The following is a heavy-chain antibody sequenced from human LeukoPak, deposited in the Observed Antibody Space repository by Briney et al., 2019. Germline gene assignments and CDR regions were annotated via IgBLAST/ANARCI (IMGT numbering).Heavy chain of an antibody. CDR1: GFTFSSYS. CDR2: ISSSSSYI. CDR3: ARDDGYRSGGSCYPGYGMDV. D-gene: IGHD2-15*01. Sequence: AGGSLRLSCAASGFTFSSYSMNWVRQAPGKGLEWVSSISSSSSYIYYADSVKGRFTISRDNAKNSLYLQMNSLRAEDTAVYYCARDDGYRSGGSCYPGYGMDVWGQGTTVTVSS. V-gene: IGHV3-21*01. J-gene: IGHJ6*02.